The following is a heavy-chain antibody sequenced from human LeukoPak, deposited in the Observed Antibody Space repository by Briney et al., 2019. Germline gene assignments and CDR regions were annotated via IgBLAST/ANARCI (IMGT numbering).Heavy chain of an antibody. Sequence: GGSLRLSCAASGFTFSSYEMNWVRQAPGRGPQWVSYISSSGDTIYYADSVKGRFTTSRDNAKNSLYLQMNSLRAEDTAIYYCARDVGKSGYGDYWGQGTLVTVSS. CDR1: GFTFSSYE. D-gene: IGHD5-12*01. CDR3: ARDVGKSGYGDY. J-gene: IGHJ4*02. CDR2: ISSSGDTI. V-gene: IGHV3-48*03.